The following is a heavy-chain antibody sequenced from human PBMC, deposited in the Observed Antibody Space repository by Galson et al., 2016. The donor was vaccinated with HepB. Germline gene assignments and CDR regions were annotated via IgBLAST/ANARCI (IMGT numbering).Heavy chain of an antibody. J-gene: IGHJ4*02. CDR3: ARAYYGSGVYGY. CDR2: INGGQTYT. D-gene: IGHD3-10*01. V-gene: IGHV3-11*06. Sequence: SLRLSCAASGFTFSDYYMSWIRQAPGKGLEWLSYINGGQTYTKYADSVRGRFTISRDNARNSLYLQMNNLRAEDTAVYYCARAYYGSGVYGYWGQGTLVTVSS. CDR1: GFTFSDYY.